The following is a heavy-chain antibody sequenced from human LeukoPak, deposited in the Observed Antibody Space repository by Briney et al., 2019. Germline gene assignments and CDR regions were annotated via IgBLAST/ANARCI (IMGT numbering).Heavy chain of an antibody. D-gene: IGHD6-6*01. V-gene: IGHV4-39*01. CDR1: GGSLSSSSYY. J-gene: IGHJ4*02. Sequence: PSETLSLTCTVSGGSLSSSSYYWGWIRQPPGKGLEWIGSIYCSGSTYYNPSLKSRVTMSVDTSKNQLSLKLSSVTAADTAVYYCARHGEAHSSSSQGADYWGQGTLVTVSS. CDR3: ARHGEAHSSSSQGADY. CDR2: IYCSGST.